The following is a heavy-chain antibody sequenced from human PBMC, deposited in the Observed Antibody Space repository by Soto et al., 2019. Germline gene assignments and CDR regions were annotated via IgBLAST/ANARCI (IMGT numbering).Heavy chain of an antibody. V-gene: IGHV3-23*01. CDR3: AKERIGIQGRFDA. J-gene: IGHJ5*02. Sequence: SMTLSRATSGFSFADYTRNWVRQAPGKGLDWVALIIPSATTYYADPVKGRFTISRDNSKNTVYLEMNSLKSDDTAVYYCAKERIGIQGRFDAWGPGTLVTLSS. CDR1: GFSFADYT. D-gene: IGHD3-3*01. CDR2: IIPSATT.